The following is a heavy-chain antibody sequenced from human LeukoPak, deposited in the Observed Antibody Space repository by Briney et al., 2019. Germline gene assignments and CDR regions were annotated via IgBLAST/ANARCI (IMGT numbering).Heavy chain of an antibody. CDR1: GGSFSGYY. Sequence: SETLSLTCAVYGGSFSGYYWSWIRQPPGKGLEWIGEINHSGSTNYNPSLKSRVTISVDTSKNQFSLKLSSVTAADTAVYYCARGGYSYGYYDYWGQGTLVTVSS. CDR2: INHSGST. CDR3: ARGGYSYGYYDY. J-gene: IGHJ4*02. D-gene: IGHD5-18*01. V-gene: IGHV4-34*01.